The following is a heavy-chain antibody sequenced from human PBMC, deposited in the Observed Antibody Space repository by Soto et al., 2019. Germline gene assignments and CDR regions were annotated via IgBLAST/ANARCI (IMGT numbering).Heavy chain of an antibody. J-gene: IGHJ6*02. V-gene: IGHV5-10-1*01. Sequence: GESLKISCKGSGYSITSYWIGRVRQMPGKGLEWMGRIDPSDSYTNYSPSFQGHVTISADKSISTAYLQWSSLKASDTAMYYCARHGSYCSSTSCYRDYYYGMDVWGQGTTVTVSS. D-gene: IGHD2-2*02. CDR1: GYSITSYW. CDR2: IDPSDSYT. CDR3: ARHGSYCSSTSCYRDYYYGMDV.